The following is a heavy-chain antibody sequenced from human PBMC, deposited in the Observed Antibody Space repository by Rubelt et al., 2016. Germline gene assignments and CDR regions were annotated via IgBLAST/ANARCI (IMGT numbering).Heavy chain of an antibody. CDR2: ISGSGGST. J-gene: IGHJ4*02. Sequence: PGGSLRLSCAASGFTFSSDSISWVRQAPGKGLEWVSAISGSGGSTHYADSVKGRFTISRDNSKNTLYLQMNNLRTEDTGVYYCPTGPYSSSWYWVYWGQGTLVTVSS. CDR3: PTGPYSSSWYWVY. V-gene: IGHV3-23*01. D-gene: IGHD6-13*01. CDR1: GFTFSSDS.